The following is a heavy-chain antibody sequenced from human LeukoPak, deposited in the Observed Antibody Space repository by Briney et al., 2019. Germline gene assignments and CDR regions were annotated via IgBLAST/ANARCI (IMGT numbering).Heavy chain of an antibody. D-gene: IGHD5-24*01. J-gene: IGHJ6*02. CDR2: IYGSGST. CDR3: ARAPRAQDGYNPRYYYGMDV. CDR1: SGSVSSYY. V-gene: IGHV4-4*07. Sequence: SETLSLTCTISSGSVSSYYWSWIRQPAGKGLEWIGRIYGSGSTIYNPSLKSRVTMSLDTSKNQFSLNLTSVTAADTAVYYCARAPRAQDGYNPRYYYGMDVWGQGTTVTVSS.